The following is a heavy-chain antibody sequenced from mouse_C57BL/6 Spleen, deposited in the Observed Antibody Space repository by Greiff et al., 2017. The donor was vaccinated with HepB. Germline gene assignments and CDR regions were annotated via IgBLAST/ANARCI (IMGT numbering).Heavy chain of an antibody. CDR1: GYAFSSSW. Sequence: VQLQQSGPELVKPGASVKISCKASGYAFSSSWMNWVKQRPGKGLEWIGRIYPGDGDTNYNGKFKGKATLTADKSSSTAYMQLSSLTSEDSAVYFCARSGGNSPWFAYWGQGTLVTVSA. CDR3: ARSGGNSPWFAY. CDR2: IYPGDGDT. D-gene: IGHD2-1*01. V-gene: IGHV1-82*01. J-gene: IGHJ3*01.